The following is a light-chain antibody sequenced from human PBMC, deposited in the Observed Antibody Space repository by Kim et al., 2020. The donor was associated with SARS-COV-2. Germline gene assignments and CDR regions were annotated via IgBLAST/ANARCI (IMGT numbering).Light chain of an antibody. J-gene: IGKJ2*01. Sequence: GPPGERATLSCRASQSVSTNLAWYQQEPGQAPRLLIYGASTRATGIPARFSGSGSGTEFTLTISSLQSEDFAVYYCQQYNNWPRDTFGQGTKLEI. V-gene: IGKV3-15*01. CDR3: QQYNNWPRDT. CDR2: GAS. CDR1: QSVSTN.